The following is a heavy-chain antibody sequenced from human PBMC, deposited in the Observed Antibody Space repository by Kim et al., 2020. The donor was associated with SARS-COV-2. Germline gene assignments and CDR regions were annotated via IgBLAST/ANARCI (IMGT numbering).Heavy chain of an antibody. V-gene: IGHV4-59*01. D-gene: IGHD2-21*02. CDR1: GGSISSYY. CDR3: ARGLGDPV. Sequence: SETLSLTCTVSGGSISSYYWSWIRQPPGKGLEWIGYIYYSGSTNYNPSLKSRVTISVDTSKNQFSLKLSSVTAADTAVYYCARGLGDPVWGQGTLVTVSS. J-gene: IGHJ4*02. CDR2: IYYSGST.